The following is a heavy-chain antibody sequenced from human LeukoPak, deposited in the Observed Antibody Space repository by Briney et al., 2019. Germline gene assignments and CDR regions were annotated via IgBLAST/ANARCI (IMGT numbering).Heavy chain of an antibody. Sequence: ASVKVSCKASGYTLVDYYISWVRQAPGQGLEWLGWLNPHSGGTNYAQKFQGRVTLTSDTSTSTAYTELSLLTSDDTAIYYCARGLRIINGWDVRDQGTTVIVSS. J-gene: IGHJ6*02. CDR3: ARGLRIINGWDV. V-gene: IGHV1-2*02. CDR1: GYTLVDYY. D-gene: IGHD2-8*01. CDR2: LNPHSGGT.